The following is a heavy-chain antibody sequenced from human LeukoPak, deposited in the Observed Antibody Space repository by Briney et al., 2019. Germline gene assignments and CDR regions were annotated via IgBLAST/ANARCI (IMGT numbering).Heavy chain of an antibody. CDR3: AREYSSGPPGAFDI. CDR1: GYTFTSYA. Sequence: ASVKVSCKASGYTFTSYAMHWVRQAPGQRLEWMGWINAGNGNTKYSQKFQGRVTITRDTSASTAYMELSSLRSEDTAVYYCAREYSSGPPGAFDIWGQGTMVTVSS. J-gene: IGHJ3*02. CDR2: INAGNGNT. V-gene: IGHV1-3*01. D-gene: IGHD6-19*01.